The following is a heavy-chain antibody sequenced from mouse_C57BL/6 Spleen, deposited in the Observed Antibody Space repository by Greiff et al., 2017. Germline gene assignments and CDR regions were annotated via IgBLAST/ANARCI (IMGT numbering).Heavy chain of an antibody. CDR2: IWWDDDK. J-gene: IGHJ3*01. V-gene: IGHV8-8*01. Sequence: QVTLKVCGPGILQPSQTLSLSCSFSGFSLSTFGLGVGWLRQPSGKGLVWLAHIWWDDDKYNNPALKSLLTIAKDTSKNQVFLKIANVDTADTATYYCARIGTTIPSWFAYWGQGTLVTVSA. D-gene: IGHD1-1*01. CDR1: GFSLSTFGLG. CDR3: ARIGTTIPSWFAY.